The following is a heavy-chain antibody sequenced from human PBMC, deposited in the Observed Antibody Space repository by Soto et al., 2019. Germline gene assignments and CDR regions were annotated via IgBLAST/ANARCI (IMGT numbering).Heavy chain of an antibody. CDR3: ARGYYSHAFDY. J-gene: IGHJ4*02. V-gene: IGHV4-31*03. D-gene: IGHD1-26*01. Sequence: QVQLQESGPGLVKPSQTLSLTCTVSGGSISSGSYYWSWIRQHPGKGLEWIGYIFYTGNTYYNPSLKSRVTISVDRSKNQFSLELSAVSAADTAVYYCARGYYSHAFDYWGQGTLVTVSS. CDR2: IFYTGNT. CDR1: GGSISSGSYY.